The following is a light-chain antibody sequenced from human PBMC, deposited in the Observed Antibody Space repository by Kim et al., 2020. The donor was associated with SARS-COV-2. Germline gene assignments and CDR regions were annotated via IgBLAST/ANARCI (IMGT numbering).Light chain of an antibody. Sequence: SPGERAPLSCRASQTVRDNYLAWYQHKPGQAPRLLIYDASSRATGIPDRFSGSGSGTDFTLTISRLEPEDFAMYYCQQYRTSPLTFGGGTKVDIK. V-gene: IGKV3-20*01. CDR1: QTVRDNY. CDR3: QQYRTSPLT. J-gene: IGKJ4*01. CDR2: DAS.